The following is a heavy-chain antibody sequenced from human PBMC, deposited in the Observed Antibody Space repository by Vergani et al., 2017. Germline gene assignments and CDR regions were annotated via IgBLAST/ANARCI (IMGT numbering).Heavy chain of an antibody. CDR1: GFTFSSYA. D-gene: IGHD2-15*01. CDR2: ISGSGGST. V-gene: IGHV3-23*01. Sequence: EVQLLESGGGLVQPGGSLRLSCAASGFTFSSYAMSWVRQAPGEGLEWVSAISGSGGSTYYADSVKGRFTISRDNSKNTLYLQMNSLIAEDTAVYYCAKDGYCSGGSCYGRDYWGQGTLGTVAS. J-gene: IGHJ4*02. CDR3: AKDGYCSGGSCYGRDY.